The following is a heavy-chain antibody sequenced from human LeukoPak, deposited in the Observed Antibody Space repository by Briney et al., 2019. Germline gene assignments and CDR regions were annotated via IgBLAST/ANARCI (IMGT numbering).Heavy chain of an antibody. Sequence: PGGSLRLSCAASGFTFNDHYMDWVRQAPGKGLEWVGRIRNRANSYSTSYAASVKGRFTISRDDSKNSVYLQMDSLKTEDTAVYYCVGGYCSGGGCYSSPGWVDPWGQGTLVTVSS. CDR2: IRNRANSYST. CDR1: GFTFNDHY. CDR3: VGGYCSGGGCYSSPGWVDP. J-gene: IGHJ5*02. V-gene: IGHV3-72*01. D-gene: IGHD2-15*01.